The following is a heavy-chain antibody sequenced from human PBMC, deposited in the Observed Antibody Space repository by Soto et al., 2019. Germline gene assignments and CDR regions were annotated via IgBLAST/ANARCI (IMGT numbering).Heavy chain of an antibody. CDR1: GGSISSYY. Sequence: SETLSLTCTVSGGSISSYYWSWIRQPPGKGLEWIGYIYYSGSTNYNPSLKSRVTISLDTSNNQFSLKLSSVTAADTAVYFCARLTPRIPAAAGWFDPWGQGTLVTVSS. D-gene: IGHD2-2*01. V-gene: IGHV4-59*01. CDR3: ARLTPRIPAAAGWFDP. J-gene: IGHJ5*02. CDR2: IYYSGST.